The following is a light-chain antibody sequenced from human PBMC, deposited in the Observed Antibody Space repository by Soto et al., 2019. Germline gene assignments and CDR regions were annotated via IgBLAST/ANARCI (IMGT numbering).Light chain of an antibody. CDR3: QQGSYWPLT. CDR2: DAS. CDR1: QSVNSY. J-gene: IGKJ4*01. V-gene: IGKV3-11*01. Sequence: EIVLTQSPATLSLSPGERATLSCRASQSVNSYLAWYQQKPGQAPRLLIYDASNRATGIPARFSGSGSGTDFTLTISSLEPEDFAVYYCQQGSYWPLTFGGGTKVEVK.